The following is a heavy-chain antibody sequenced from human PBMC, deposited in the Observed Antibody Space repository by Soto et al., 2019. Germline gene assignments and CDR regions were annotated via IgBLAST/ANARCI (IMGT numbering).Heavy chain of an antibody. J-gene: IGHJ6*02. V-gene: IGHV1-69*13. D-gene: IGHD1-26*01. CDR1: RGTYSSYA. Sequence: SVKGSCKACRGTYSSYAISWVRQSPGQGLEWMGGIIPIFGTANYAQKFQGRVTITADEATSSAYKELSSLRSEDTAGYYFARPSYGARYYYYGMDVRGQGSTVTGAS. CDR2: IIPIFGTA. CDR3: ARPSYGARYYYYGMDV.